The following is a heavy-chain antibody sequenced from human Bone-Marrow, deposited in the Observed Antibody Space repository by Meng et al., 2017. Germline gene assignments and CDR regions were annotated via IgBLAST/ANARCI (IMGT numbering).Heavy chain of an antibody. CDR1: GYTFTAFY. CDR3: ARGEGSGYPSRAFDI. D-gene: IGHD3-22*01. J-gene: IGHJ3*02. Sequence: ASVKVSCKTTGYTFTAFYVHWVRQAPGQGLEWMGWINPNSGGTNYAQKFQGRVTMTRDTSISTAYMELSRLRSDDTAVYYCARGEGSGYPSRAFDIWGQGTMVTVSS. V-gene: IGHV1-2*02. CDR2: INPNSGGT.